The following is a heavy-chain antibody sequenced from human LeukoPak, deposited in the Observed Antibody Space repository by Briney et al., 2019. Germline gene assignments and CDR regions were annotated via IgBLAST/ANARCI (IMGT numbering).Heavy chain of an antibody. CDR2: IKQDGSEK. CDR3: AREVGYCSSTSCYYYYGTDV. J-gene: IGHJ6*02. V-gene: IGHV3-7*01. D-gene: IGHD2-2*01. Sequence: GGSLRLSCAASGFTFSSYWMSWVRQAPGKGLEWVANIKQDGSEKYYVDSVKGRFTISRDNAKNSLYLQMNSLRAEDTAVYYCAREVGYCSSTSCYYYYGTDVWGQGTTVTVSS. CDR1: GFTFSSYW.